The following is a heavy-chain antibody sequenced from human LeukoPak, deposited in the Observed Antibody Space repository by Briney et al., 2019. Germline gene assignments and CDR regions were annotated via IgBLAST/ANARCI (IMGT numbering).Heavy chain of an antibody. CDR1: GFTFRSYW. J-gene: IGHJ4*02. CDR3: ARGRYSYDSLAFDY. V-gene: IGHV3-7*01. D-gene: IGHD5-18*01. Sequence: GGSLRLSCAASGFTFRSYWMNWVRQAPGQGLEWVANIKQDGSEKYYVDSVTGRFTISRDNAKNSLYLQMNSLRAEDTAVYYCARGRYSYDSLAFDYWGQGTLVTVSS. CDR2: IKQDGSEK.